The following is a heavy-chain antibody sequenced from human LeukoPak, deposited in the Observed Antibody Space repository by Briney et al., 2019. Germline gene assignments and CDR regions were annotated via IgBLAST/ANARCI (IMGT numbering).Heavy chain of an antibody. V-gene: IGHV1-3*01. CDR1: GYTFTSYA. J-gene: IGHJ4*02. CDR2: INAGNGNT. Sequence: ASVKVSCKASGYTFTSYAMHWVRQAPGQRLEWMGWINAGNGNTKYSQKFQGRVTITRDTSASTAYMELSSLRSDDTAVYYCARDCAYYDFWSGYYSLDYWGQGTLVTVSS. CDR3: ARDCAYYDFWSGYYSLDY. D-gene: IGHD3-3*01.